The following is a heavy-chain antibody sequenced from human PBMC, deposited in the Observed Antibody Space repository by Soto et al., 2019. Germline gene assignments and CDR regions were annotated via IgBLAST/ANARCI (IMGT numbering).Heavy chain of an antibody. J-gene: IGHJ5*02. CDR3: ARLAGDVAHLNWFAP. V-gene: IGHV4-59*12. Sequence: QVQLQESGPGLVKPSETLSLTCTVSGGSISSYYWSWIRQPPGKGLEWIGYIYYSGSTNYNPSLESRVTVSVQASKSQFALALSAVTSADPAVYYCARLAGDVAHLNWFAPWGQGTLLTVSS. D-gene: IGHD6-19*01. CDR2: IYYSGST. CDR1: GGSISSYY.